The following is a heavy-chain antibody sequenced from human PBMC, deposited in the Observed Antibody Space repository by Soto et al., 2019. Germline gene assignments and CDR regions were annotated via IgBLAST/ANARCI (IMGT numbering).Heavy chain of an antibody. CDR2: ISAHKGNV. Sequence: ASVNVSCKASGYTFSSYGISWVRQAPGQGLELMGWISAHKGNVKYAQKLQGRVTLTTXIXXGXAXMXLXXXXSDXTAVYYCARDLGGWSTGWFDPWGQGTLVTVSS. V-gene: IGHV1-18*01. CDR3: ARDLGGWSTGWFDP. J-gene: IGHJ5*02. CDR1: GYTFSSYG. D-gene: IGHD6-19*01.